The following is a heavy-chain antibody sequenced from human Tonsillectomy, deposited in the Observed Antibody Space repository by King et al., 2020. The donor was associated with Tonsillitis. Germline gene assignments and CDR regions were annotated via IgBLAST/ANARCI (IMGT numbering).Heavy chain of an antibody. D-gene: IGHD3-22*01. J-gene: IGHJ4*02. V-gene: IGHV1-46*01. CDR2: INPSAGST. CDR1: GYTFTSYY. Sequence: QVQLVQSGAEVTKPGASVKVSCKASGYTFTSYYMHWVRQAPGQGLEWMGIINPSAGSTSYAQKFQGRATMTRDTSTSPVYRERSSLTVEDTSVNYCARGQYYYDSSGYYPLYFDYWGQGTLITVSS. CDR3: ARGQYYYDSSGYYPLYFDY.